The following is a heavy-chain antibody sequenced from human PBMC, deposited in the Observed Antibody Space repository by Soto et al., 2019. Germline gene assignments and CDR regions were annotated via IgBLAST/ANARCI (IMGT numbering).Heavy chain of an antibody. CDR3: AKGVPGIAVAGTGYFQH. D-gene: IGHD6-19*01. CDR2: ISGSGDST. V-gene: IGHV3-23*01. Sequence: GGSLRLSRAASGFPFSSYAMSWVRQAPGKGLEWVSGISGSGDSTYYADSVKGRFTISRDNSKKTLYLQMNSLRAEDTAVYYCAKGVPGIAVAGTGYFQHWGQGTLVTVSS. CDR1: GFPFSSYA. J-gene: IGHJ1*01.